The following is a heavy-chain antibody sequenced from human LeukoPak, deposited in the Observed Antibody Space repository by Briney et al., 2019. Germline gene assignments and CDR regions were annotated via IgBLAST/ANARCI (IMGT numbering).Heavy chain of an antibody. CDR1: GFSLSTSGVG. CDR2: IYWNDDK. V-gene: IGHV2-5*01. D-gene: IGHD3-10*01. J-gene: IGHJ5*02. CDR3: AHRRPLNHLWFGELFREWVWFDP. Sequence: SGPTLVNPTQTLTLTCTFSGFSLSTSGVGVGWIRQPPGKALEWLALIYWNDDKRYSPSLKSRLTITKDTSKNQVVLTMTNMDPVDTATYYCAHRRPLNHLWFGELFREWVWFDPWGQGTLVTVSS.